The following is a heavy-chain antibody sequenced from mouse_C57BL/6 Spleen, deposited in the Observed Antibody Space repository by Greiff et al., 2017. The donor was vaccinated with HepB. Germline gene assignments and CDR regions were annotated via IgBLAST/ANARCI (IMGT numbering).Heavy chain of an antibody. V-gene: IGHV1-50*01. CDR1: GYTFTSYW. Sequence: VQLQQSGAELVKPGASVKLSCKASGYTFTSYWMQWVKQRPGQGLEWIGEIDPSDSYTNYNQKFKGKATLTVDTSSSTAYMQLSSLTSEDSAVYYCARERSHFDYWGQGTTLTVSS. J-gene: IGHJ2*01. CDR2: IDPSDSYT. CDR3: ARERSHFDY.